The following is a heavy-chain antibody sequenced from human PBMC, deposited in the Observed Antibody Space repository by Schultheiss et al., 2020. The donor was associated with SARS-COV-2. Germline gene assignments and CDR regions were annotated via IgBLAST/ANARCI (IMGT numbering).Heavy chain of an antibody. D-gene: IGHD1-14*01. CDR3: AHWVVITTTREGDYGMDV. CDR1: GFSLSTSGVG. Sequence: SGPTLVKPTQTLTLTCTFSGFSLSTSGVGVGWIRQPPGKALEWLAHIFSNDEKSYSTSLKSRLTISKDTSKNQVVLTMTNMDPVDTATYYCAHWVVITTTREGDYGMDVWGQGTTVTVSS. V-gene: IGHV2-5*01. CDR2: IFSNDEK. J-gene: IGHJ6*02.